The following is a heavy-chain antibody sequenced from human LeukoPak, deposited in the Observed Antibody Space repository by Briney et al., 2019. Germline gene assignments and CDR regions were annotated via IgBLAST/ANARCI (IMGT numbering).Heavy chain of an antibody. J-gene: IGHJ5*02. D-gene: IGHD6-19*01. Sequence: PGGSLRLSCAASGLTFSSHWMHWVRQAPGKGLEWVAMISHDGGSEHYGDSVKGRLTISRDNSKNTLYLQMNSLRVEDTAVYYCAKDWGSSDWYNWFDPWGQGTLVTVSS. CDR3: AKDWGSSDWYNWFDP. CDR1: GLTFSSHW. CDR2: ISHDGGSE. V-gene: IGHV3-30*18.